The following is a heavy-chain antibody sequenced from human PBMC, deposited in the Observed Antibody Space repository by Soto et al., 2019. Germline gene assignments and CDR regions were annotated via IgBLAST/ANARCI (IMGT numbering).Heavy chain of an antibody. CDR2: IYTSGST. J-gene: IGHJ3*02. CDR3: ARSPLTYDYVRQTWSEVGDSFDI. CDR1: GVSIISYY. V-gene: IGHV4-4*07. D-gene: IGHD3-16*01. Sequence: PSEPLSLTCTVSGVSIISYYWSWIRPPAGKGLEWIGRIYTSGSTTYNPSLKSRVTFSLDTSKSQFSLHLLSVTAADTAVYYCARSPLTYDYVRQTWSEVGDSFDIWGRGTLVTVSS.